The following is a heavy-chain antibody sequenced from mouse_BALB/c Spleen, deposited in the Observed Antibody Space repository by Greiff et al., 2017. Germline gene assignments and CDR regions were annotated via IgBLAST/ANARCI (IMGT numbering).Heavy chain of an antibody. J-gene: IGHJ4*01. V-gene: IGHV1-80*01. CDR1: GYAFSSYW. Sequence: VQLQESGAELVRPGSSVKISCKASGYAFSSYWMNWVKQRPGQGLEWIGQIYPGDGDTNYNGKFKGKATLTADKSSSTAYMQLSSLTSEDSAVYFCAGWGAGSMDYWGQGTSVTVSS. CDR2: IYPGDGDT. CDR3: AGWGAGSMDY. D-gene: IGHD4-1*01.